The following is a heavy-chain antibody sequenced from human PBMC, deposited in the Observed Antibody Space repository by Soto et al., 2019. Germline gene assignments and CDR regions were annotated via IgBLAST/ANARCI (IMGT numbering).Heavy chain of an antibody. CDR2: IYYSGST. CDR3: ARDPYGEGWFDP. J-gene: IGHJ5*02. D-gene: IGHD4-17*01. Sequence: PSETLSLTCTVSGGSISSYYWSWIRQPPGKGLEWIGYIYYSGSTNYNPSLKSRVTISVDTSKNQFSMKLSSVTAADTAAYYCARDPYGEGWFDPWGQGTLVTVSS. V-gene: IGHV4-59*01. CDR1: GGSISSYY.